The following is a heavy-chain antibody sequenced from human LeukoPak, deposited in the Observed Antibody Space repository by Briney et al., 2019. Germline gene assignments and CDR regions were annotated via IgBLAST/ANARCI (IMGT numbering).Heavy chain of an antibody. Sequence: GSLRLSCAASGFTFSSYAMSWVRQAPGKGLEWVSAISGSGGSTYYADSVKGRFTISRGNSKNTLYLQMNSLRAEDTAVYYCARPGVSYYDSSGYYDYWGQGTLVTVSS. CDR1: GFTFSSYA. CDR2: ISGSGGST. D-gene: IGHD3-22*01. J-gene: IGHJ4*02. CDR3: ARPGVSYYDSSGYYDY. V-gene: IGHV3-23*01.